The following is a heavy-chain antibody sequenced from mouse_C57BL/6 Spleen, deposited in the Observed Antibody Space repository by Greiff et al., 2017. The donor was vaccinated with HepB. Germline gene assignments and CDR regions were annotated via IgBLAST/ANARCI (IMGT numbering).Heavy chain of an antibody. Sequence: QVQLQQPGAELVRPGSSVKLSCKASGYTFTSYWMHWVKQRPIQGLEWIGNIDPSDSETHYNQKFKDKATLTVDKSSSTAYMQLSSLTSEDSAVYYCARRAVYGAAPFDYWGQGTTLTVSS. D-gene: IGHD1-1*01. CDR2: IDPSDSET. V-gene: IGHV1-52*01. CDR1: GYTFTSYW. J-gene: IGHJ2*01. CDR3: ARRAVYGAAPFDY.